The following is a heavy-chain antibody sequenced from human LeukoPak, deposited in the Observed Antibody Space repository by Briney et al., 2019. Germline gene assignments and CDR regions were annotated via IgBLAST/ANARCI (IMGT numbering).Heavy chain of an antibody. D-gene: IGHD6-6*01. J-gene: IGHJ4*02. CDR3: ARRVGSSDCFDY. Sequence: SETLSLTCTVSGGSISTYYWSWIRQPPGKGLEWIGYIYYTGSTSYNPSLKGRVTMSLDASKNQFSLNLYSVTAADTAVYYCARRVGSSDCFDYWGQGTLVTVSS. CDR2: IYYTGST. CDR1: GGSISTYY. V-gene: IGHV4-59*08.